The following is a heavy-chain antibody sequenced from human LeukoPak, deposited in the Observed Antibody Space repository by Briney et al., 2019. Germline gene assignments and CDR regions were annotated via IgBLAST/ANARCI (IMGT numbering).Heavy chain of an antibody. CDR3: ARANFLYCSSTTCLFDY. Sequence: ASVKVSCKASGYTFTDYYLHWGRQATGQGFEGMGWINPNSGDTNYAQKFQGRVTMTRDTSISTAHMEMSRLRSDDTAVYYCARANFLYCSSTTCLFDYWGQGTLVTVSS. CDR1: GYTFTDYY. J-gene: IGHJ4*02. CDR2: INPNSGDT. D-gene: IGHD2-2*01. V-gene: IGHV1-2*02.